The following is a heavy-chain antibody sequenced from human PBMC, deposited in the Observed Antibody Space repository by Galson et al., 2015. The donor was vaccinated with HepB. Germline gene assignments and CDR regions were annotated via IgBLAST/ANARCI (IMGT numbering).Heavy chain of an antibody. CDR1: GFTFGDYA. CDR2: IRSKAYGGTT. V-gene: IGHV3-49*03. Sequence: SLRLSCAASGFTFGDYAMSWFRQAPGKGLEWVGFIRSKAYGGTTEYAASVKGRFTISRDDSKSIAYLQMNSLKTEDTAVYYCTRGYYYDSSGYYYVGYFQRWGQGTLGTVSS. CDR3: TRGYYYDSSGYYYVGYFQR. D-gene: IGHD3-22*01. J-gene: IGHJ1*01.